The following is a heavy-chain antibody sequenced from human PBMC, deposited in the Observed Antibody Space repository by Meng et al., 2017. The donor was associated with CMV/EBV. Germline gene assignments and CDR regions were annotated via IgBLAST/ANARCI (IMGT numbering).Heavy chain of an antibody. D-gene: IGHD3-22*01. CDR1: GGFFSGFF. J-gene: IGHJ4*02. CDR3: ARERGDDSGYNFDS. Sequence: QVHLPASGPGLVMPSATLSPTCSVAGGFFSGFFWTWIRQPAGKGLEWIGRIYSTGGTNYNPSFESRVTISLDGSNNQFSLKLNSVTAADTAIYYCARERGDDSGYNFDSWGQGTLVTVSS. V-gene: IGHV4-4*07. CDR2: IYSTGGT.